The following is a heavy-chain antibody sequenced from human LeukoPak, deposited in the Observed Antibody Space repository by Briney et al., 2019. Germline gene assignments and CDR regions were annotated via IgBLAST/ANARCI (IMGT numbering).Heavy chain of an antibody. D-gene: IGHD6-13*01. CDR2: MNPKSGRT. V-gene: IGHV1-8*01. Sequence: GASVKVSCKASGYTFTSSDINWVRQATGQGLEWMGWMNPKSGRTGYAKKFQARVSMTMNTSITTAYMEVSSLRFEDTAVYYCARGRSGLAAAGTYDSWGQGTLITVSS. J-gene: IGHJ4*02. CDR3: ARGRSGLAAAGTYDS. CDR1: GYTFTSSD.